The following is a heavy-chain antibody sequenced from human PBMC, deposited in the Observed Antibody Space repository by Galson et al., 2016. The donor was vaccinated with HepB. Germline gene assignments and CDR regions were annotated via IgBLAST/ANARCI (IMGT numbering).Heavy chain of an antibody. CDR2: INHSGST. CDR1: GGSFSEYY. D-gene: IGHD5-24*01. V-gene: IGHV4-34*01. J-gene: IGHJ3*02. CDR3: ARGKARWLPRRAFDI. Sequence: LSLTCAVYGGSFSEYYWNWIRQPPGKGLEWIGEINHSGSTKYNPSLKSRVTMSIDTSKKHLSLRLNSVTAADTAVYYCARGKARWLPRRAFDIWGQGTMVTVSS.